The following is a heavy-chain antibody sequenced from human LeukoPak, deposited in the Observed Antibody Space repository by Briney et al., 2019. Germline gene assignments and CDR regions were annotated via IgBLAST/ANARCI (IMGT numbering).Heavy chain of an antibody. CDR2: ISSSSTYL. D-gene: IGHD1-1*01. J-gene: IGHJ3*01. V-gene: IGHV3-21*01. CDR3: ANRPTGKENAFEA. Sequence: PGGSLXLSCAASGFTFNNYWMSWVRQAQGKGLEWVSTISSSSTYLYHADSVKGRFPLSRDHAKNSLYLQLNSLRAEDTAVYYCANRPTGKENAFEAWGQGTMVPVSS. CDR1: GFTFNNYW.